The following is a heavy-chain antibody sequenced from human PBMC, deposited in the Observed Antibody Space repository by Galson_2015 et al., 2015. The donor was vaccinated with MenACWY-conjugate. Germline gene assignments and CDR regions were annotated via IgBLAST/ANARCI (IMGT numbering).Heavy chain of an antibody. CDR1: GFTFSSYG. CDR3: AKDRSPHDSVYYYYGMDV. V-gene: IGHV3-30*18. CDR2: ISYDGSNK. Sequence: SLRLSCAASGFTFSSYGMHWVRQAPGKGLEWVAVISYDGSNKYYADSVKGRFTISRDNSKNTLYLLMNSLRAEDTAVYYCAKDRSPHDSVYYYYGMDVRGQGTTVTVSS. D-gene: IGHD3-22*01. J-gene: IGHJ6*02.